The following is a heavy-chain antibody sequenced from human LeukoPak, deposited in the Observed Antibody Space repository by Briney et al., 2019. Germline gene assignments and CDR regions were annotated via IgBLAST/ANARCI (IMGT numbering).Heavy chain of an antibody. CDR2: IYPGDSDT. V-gene: IGHV5-51*01. D-gene: IGHD3-22*01. CDR1: GYSFTSYW. CDR3: ATHTYYYDSSGYYTFDY. J-gene: IGHJ4*02. Sequence: GESLKISCQGSGYSFTSYWIGWVRQMPGKGLEWMGIIYPGDSDTRYSPSFQGQVTISADKSISTAYLQWSSLKASDTAMYYCATHTYYYDSSGYYTFDYWGQGTLVTVSS.